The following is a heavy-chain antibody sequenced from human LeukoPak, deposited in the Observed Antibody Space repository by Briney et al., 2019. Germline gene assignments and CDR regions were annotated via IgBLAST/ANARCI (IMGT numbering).Heavy chain of an antibody. CDR2: ISSSSSYI. CDR1: GFTSSSYS. CDR3: ARDNLAAGRMGY. V-gene: IGHV3-21*01. D-gene: IGHD6-13*01. Sequence: GGSLRLSCAASGFTSSSYSMNWVRQAPGKGLEWVSSISSSSSYIYYADSVKGRFTISRDNAKNSLYLQMNSLRAEDTAVYYCARDNLAAGRMGYWGQGTLVTVSS. J-gene: IGHJ4*02.